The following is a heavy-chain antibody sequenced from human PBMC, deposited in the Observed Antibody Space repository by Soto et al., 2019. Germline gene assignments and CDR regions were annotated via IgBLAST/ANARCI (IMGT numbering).Heavy chain of an antibody. J-gene: IGHJ3*02. Sequence: GGSLRLSCAASGFTVSSNYMSWVRQAPGKGLEWVSVIYSGGSTYYADSVKGRFTISRDNSKNTLYLQMNSPRAEDTAVYYCARLLYYDSSGYYAPGDAFDIWGQGTMVTVS. CDR3: ARLLYYDSSGYYAPGDAFDI. CDR1: GFTVSSNY. D-gene: IGHD3-22*01. CDR2: IYSGGST. V-gene: IGHV3-53*01.